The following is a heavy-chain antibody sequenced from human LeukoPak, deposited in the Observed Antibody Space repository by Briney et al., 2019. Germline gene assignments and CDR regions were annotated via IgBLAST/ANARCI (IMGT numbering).Heavy chain of an antibody. CDR3: ARASSTWYYGAFDP. D-gene: IGHD6-13*01. CDR1: GGSISSYY. Sequence: PSETLSLTCTVSGGSISSYYWSWIRQPPGKGLEWIGYIYYSGSTNYNPSLKSRVTISVDTSKNQFSLKLSSVTAADTAVYYCARASSTWYYGAFDPWGHGTLVTVSS. J-gene: IGHJ5*02. V-gene: IGHV4-59*01. CDR2: IYYSGST.